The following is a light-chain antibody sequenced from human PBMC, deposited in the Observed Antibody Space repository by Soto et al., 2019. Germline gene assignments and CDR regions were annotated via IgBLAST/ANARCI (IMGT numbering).Light chain of an antibody. CDR2: DAS. CDR1: QSVGSF. J-gene: IGKJ1*01. V-gene: IGKV3-11*01. CDR3: QQRGQWPPT. Sequence: EVVLTQSPATVSLFPGGRATLSCRASQSVGSFLAWYQHRPGQAPRLLIYDASNRATGIPPRFSGTGSGTDFTLTISSLEPEDFAVYFCQQRGQWPPTFGQGTKVEIK.